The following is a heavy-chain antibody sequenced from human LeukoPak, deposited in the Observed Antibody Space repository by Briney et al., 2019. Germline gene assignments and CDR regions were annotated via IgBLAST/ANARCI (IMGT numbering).Heavy chain of an antibody. CDR3: AKLQGSGQPPIDY. V-gene: IGHV3-9*01. D-gene: IGHD6-19*01. Sequence: GGSLRLSCAASGFTFDDYAMHWVRQAPGKGLEWVSGISWNSGSIGHADSVKGRFTISRDNAKNSLYLQMNSLRAEDTALYYCAKLQGSGQPPIDYWGQGTLVTVSS. CDR2: ISWNSGSI. J-gene: IGHJ4*02. CDR1: GFTFDDYA.